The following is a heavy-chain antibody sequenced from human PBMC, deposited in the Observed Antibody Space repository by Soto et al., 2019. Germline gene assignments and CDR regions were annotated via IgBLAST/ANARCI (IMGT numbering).Heavy chain of an antibody. CDR3: AKARTMVRGVIITAEYYYYGMDV. CDR1: GFTFSSYA. D-gene: IGHD3-10*01. J-gene: IGHJ6*04. CDR2: ISGSGGST. Sequence: PGGSLRLSCAASGFTFSSYAMSWVRQAPGKGLEWVSAISGSGGSTYYADSVKGRFTISRDNSKNTLYLQMNSLRAEDTAVYYCAKARTMVRGVIITAEYYYYGMDVWGKGTTVTVSS. V-gene: IGHV3-23*01.